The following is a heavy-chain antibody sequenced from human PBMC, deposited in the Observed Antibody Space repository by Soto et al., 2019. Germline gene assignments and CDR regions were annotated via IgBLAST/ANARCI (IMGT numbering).Heavy chain of an antibody. CDR2: ISSSSSYI. CDR1: VFTFSSYS. V-gene: IGHV3-21*01. CDR3: ARGGPQRYYYYYGMDV. Sequence: KPGRSLRLSCASSVFTFSSYSMNWVRQAPGKGLEWVSSISSSSSYIYYADSVKGRFTISRDNAKNSLYLQMNSLRAEDTAVYYCARGGPQRYYYYYGMDVWGQGTTVTVSS. J-gene: IGHJ6*02.